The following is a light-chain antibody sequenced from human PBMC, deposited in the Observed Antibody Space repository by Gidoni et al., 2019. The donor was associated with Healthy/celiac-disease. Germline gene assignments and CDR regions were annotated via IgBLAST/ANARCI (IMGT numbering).Light chain of an antibody. CDR1: QSISSF. CDR2: AAY. CDR3: QQSYSALFT. J-gene: IGKJ3*01. Sequence: DIQMTPSPSFLSASVGDRVTITCQASQSISSFLNWFQQKPGKAPKLLIYAAYSLQTGVPSRFSGRGSGTDFTLNISSMQPEDFATYYCQQSYSALFTFGPGTKVDIK. V-gene: IGKV1-39*01.